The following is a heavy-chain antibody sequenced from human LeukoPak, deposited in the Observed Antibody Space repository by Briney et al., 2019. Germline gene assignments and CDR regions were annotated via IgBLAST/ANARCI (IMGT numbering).Heavy chain of an antibody. J-gene: IGHJ6*04. CDR2: ISGSGGST. CDR3: AKPPYCSGGSCYPRDV. Sequence: GGSLRLPCAASGFTFSSYAMSWVRQAPGKGLEWVSAISGSGGSTYYADSVKGRFTISRDNSKNTLYLQMNSLRAEDTAVYYCAKPPYCSGGSCYPRDVWGKGTTVTVSS. V-gene: IGHV3-23*01. D-gene: IGHD2-15*01. CDR1: GFTFSSYA.